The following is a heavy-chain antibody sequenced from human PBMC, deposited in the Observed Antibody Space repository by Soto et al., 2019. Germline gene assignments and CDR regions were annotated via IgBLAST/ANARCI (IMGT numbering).Heavy chain of an antibody. Sequence: GGSLRLSCAASGFTFSSYSMNWVRQAPGKGLEWVSSISSSSSYIYYADSVKGRFTISRDNAKNSLYLQMNSLRAEDTAVYYCARDMGPHGMDVWGQGTTVTVSS. J-gene: IGHJ6*02. CDR2: ISSSSSYI. D-gene: IGHD1-26*01. CDR1: GFTFSSYS. V-gene: IGHV3-21*01. CDR3: ARDMGPHGMDV.